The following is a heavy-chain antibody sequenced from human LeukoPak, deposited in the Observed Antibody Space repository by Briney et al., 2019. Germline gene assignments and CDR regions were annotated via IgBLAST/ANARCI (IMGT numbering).Heavy chain of an antibody. Sequence: GASVKVSCKASGGTFSSYAISWVRQAPGQGLEWMGRIIPILGIANYAQKFQGRVTITADKSTSTAYMELSSLRSEDTAVCYCARDRELRPFDYWGQGTLVTVSS. J-gene: IGHJ4*02. CDR3: ARDRELRPFDY. D-gene: IGHD1-7*01. CDR2: IIPILGIA. V-gene: IGHV1-69*04. CDR1: GGTFSSYA.